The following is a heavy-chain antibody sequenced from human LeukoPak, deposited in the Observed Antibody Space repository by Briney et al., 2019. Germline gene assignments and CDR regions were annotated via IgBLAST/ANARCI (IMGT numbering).Heavy chain of an antibody. CDR2: INHSGST. J-gene: IGHJ6*04. D-gene: IGHD2-2*01. CDR3: ARHGSRSSTSGL. V-gene: IGHV4-34*01. CDR1: GGSFSGYY. Sequence: SETLSHTCAVYGGSFSGYYWSWIRQPPGKGLEWIGEINHSGSTNYNPSLKSRVTISVDTSKNQFSLKLSSVTAADTAVYYCARHGSRSSTSGLWGKGTTVTVSS.